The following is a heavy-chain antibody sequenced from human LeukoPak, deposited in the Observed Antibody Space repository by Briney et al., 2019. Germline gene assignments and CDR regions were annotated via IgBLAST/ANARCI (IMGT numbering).Heavy chain of an antibody. J-gene: IGHJ4*02. V-gene: IGHV3-7*03. D-gene: IGHD3-22*01. Sequence: GGSLRLSCVASGFTFGTYWMSWVRQAPGKGLEWVANIKQGGSEKYYVDSVKGRFTISRDNSKNTLYLQMNSLRAEDTALYYCASLEYYYDTSGPFDSWGQGTLVTVSS. CDR1: GFTFGTYW. CDR2: IKQGGSEK. CDR3: ASLEYYYDTSGPFDS.